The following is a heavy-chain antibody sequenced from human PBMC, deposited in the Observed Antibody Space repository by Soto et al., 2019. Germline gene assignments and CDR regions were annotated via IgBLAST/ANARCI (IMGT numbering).Heavy chain of an antibody. CDR3: AKVVGGLHLGELSLVYFDY. CDR2: ISGSGGST. J-gene: IGHJ4*02. D-gene: IGHD3-16*02. V-gene: IGHV3-23*01. Sequence: GGSLRLSCAASGFTFSSYAMSWVRQAPGKGLEWVSAISGSGGSTYYADSVKGRFTISRDNSKNTLYLQMNSLRAEDTAVYYCAKVVGGLHLGELSLVYFDYWGQGTLVTVSS. CDR1: GFTFSSYA.